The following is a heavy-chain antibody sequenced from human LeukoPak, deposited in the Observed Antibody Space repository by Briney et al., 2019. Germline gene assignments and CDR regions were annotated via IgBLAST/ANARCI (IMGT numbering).Heavy chain of an antibody. CDR3: ARGKTARIAAAYNWFDP. V-gene: IGHV1-18*01. J-gene: IGHJ5*02. CDR1: GYTFTSYG. D-gene: IGHD6-13*01. Sequence: ASVKVSCKASGYTFTSYGISWVRQAPGQGLEWMGWISAYNGNTNYAQKLQGRVTMTTDTSTNTAYMELRSLRSDDTAVYYCARGKTARIAAAYNWFDPWGQGTLVTVSS. CDR2: ISAYNGNT.